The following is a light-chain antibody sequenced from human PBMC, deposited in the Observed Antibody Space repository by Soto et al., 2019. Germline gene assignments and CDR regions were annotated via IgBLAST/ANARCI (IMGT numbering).Light chain of an antibody. V-gene: IGKV1-39*01. CDR1: QSISIY. CDR2: GAS. Sequence: DIQMTQSPSSLSASVGDRVTITCRASQSISIYLNWYQQTPGKAPKLLIYGASTLQSGVPSRFSGSGSRTDFTLTISSLQPEDFATYYCQQTSSPPWTFGQGTKVEIK. CDR3: QQTSSPPWT. J-gene: IGKJ1*01.